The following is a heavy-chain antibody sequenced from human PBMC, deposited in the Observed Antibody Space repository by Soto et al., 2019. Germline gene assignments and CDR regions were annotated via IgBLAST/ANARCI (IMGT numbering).Heavy chain of an antibody. Sequence: SETLSLTCTVSGDSISSSNYYWGWIRQPPGKGLEWIANIYYSGITYCNPSLKSRVAISVDTSKNQFSLKLSSVTAADTAIYYCARSNSGYYKWFDPWGQGTLVTVSS. CDR2: IYYSGIT. D-gene: IGHD3-22*01. CDR3: ARSNSGYYKWFDP. V-gene: IGHV4-39*01. CDR1: GDSISSSNYY. J-gene: IGHJ5*02.